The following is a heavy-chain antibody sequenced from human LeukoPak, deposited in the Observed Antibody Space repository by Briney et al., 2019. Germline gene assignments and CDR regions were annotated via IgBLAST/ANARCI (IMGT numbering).Heavy chain of an antibody. CDR3: ARGDDTGAYDY. V-gene: IGHV4-61*02. CDR1: GDSIRSGSYY. D-gene: IGHD1-1*01. Sequence: PSQTLSLTCTVSGDSIRSGSYYCSWIRQPAGKGLEWIGRMYTRGSTNYNPSLKSRVTISVDTSKHQFSLKLSSVTAADTAVYYCARGDDTGAYDYWGQGTLVTVSS. J-gene: IGHJ4*02. CDR2: MYTRGST.